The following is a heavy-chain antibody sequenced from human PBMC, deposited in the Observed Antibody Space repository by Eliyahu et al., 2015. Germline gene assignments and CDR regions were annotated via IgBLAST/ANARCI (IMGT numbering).Heavy chain of an antibody. CDR2: IYYSGST. CDR3: ARHPDLYYDFWSGYYREVGFDY. J-gene: IGHJ4*02. Sequence: QLQLQESGPGLVKPSETLSLTCTVSGGSISSSSYXWGWIRQPPGKGLEWIGSIYYSGSTYYNPSLKSRVTISVDTSKNQFSLKLSSVTAADTAVYYCARHPDLYYDFWSGYYREVGFDYWGQGTLVTVSS. V-gene: IGHV4-39*01. D-gene: IGHD3-3*01. CDR1: GGSISSSSYX.